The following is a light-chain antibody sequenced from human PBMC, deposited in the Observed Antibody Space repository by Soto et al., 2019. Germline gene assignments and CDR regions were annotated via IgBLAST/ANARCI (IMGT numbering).Light chain of an antibody. V-gene: IGKV1-12*01. CDR1: RDISNS. J-gene: IGKJ1*01. Sequence: DIQMTQSPSSVSASVGDRLTITCRASRDISNSLAWYQQTPGKAPKLLLRGASSLHRGVPSRFSGGGAGTEFTLTISSLQPEDFATYCCQQTSAFPRTFGQGTKVEIK. CDR2: GAS. CDR3: QQTSAFPRT.